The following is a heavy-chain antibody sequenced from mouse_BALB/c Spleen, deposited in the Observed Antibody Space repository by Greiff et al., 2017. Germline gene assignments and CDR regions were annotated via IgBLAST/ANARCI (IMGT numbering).Heavy chain of an antibody. CDR2: IAPGSGST. CDR1: GFTFSSYW. J-gene: IGHJ3*01. V-gene: IGHV1S41*01. Sequence: DLVKPGASVKLSCKASGFTFSSYWMTWVRQSPGQGLEWIGRIAPGSGSTYYNEMFKGKATLTVDTSSSTSYIQLSSLSSEDSDVYFCARGGCEVCSWFGYWGEGTLVTVSA. CDR3: ARGGCEVCSWFGY.